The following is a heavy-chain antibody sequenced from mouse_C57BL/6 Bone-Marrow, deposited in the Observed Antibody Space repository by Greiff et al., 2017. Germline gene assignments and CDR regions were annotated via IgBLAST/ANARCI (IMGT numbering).Heavy chain of an antibody. Sequence: EVQLVESGGGLVKPGASLKLSCAASGFTFSDYGMHWVRQAPEKGLEWVAYISSSSSTIYYADTVKGRVTISRYNAKNTLFLQMTSLSSEDTAMYYWASLASYYYDYWGQGTTLTVSS. V-gene: IGHV5-17*01. J-gene: IGHJ2*01. CDR2: ISSSSSTI. CDR1: GFTFSDYG. CDR3: ASLASYYYDY.